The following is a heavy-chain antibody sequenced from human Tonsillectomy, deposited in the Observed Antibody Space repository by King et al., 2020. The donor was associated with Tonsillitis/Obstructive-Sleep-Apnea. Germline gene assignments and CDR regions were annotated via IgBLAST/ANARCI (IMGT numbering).Heavy chain of an antibody. J-gene: IGHJ6*03. CDR3: ARGPMTTVTTFYYYYYMDV. V-gene: IGHV4-34*01. CDR1: GGSFSGYY. CDR2: ISHSGST. D-gene: IGHD4-11*01. Sequence: VQLQQWGAGLLKPSETLSLTCAVYGGSFSGYYWSWIRQPPGKGLEWIVEISHSGSTNYNPSLKSRVTISVDTSKNQFSLKLSSVTAADTAVYYCARGPMTTVTTFYYYYYMDVWGKGTTVTVSS.